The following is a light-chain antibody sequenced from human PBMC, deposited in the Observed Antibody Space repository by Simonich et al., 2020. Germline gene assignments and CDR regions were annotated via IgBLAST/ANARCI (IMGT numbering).Light chain of an antibody. CDR3: STWDYSLSAWV. V-gene: IGLV1-44*01. CDR2: GNS. J-gene: IGLJ3*02. Sequence: QSALTQEASVSGTVGQKVTLSCTGNSNNVGSYAVCGYQQISHGAPKTVMLGNSRPSGIPDRFSGSKSGTTASLTISGLQPEDEADYYCSTWDYSLSAWVFGGGTKLTVL. CDR1: SNNVGSYA.